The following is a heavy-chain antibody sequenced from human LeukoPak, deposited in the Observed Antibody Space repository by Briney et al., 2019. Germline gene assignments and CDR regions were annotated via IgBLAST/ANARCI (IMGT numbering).Heavy chain of an antibody. CDR2: IYYSGST. V-gene: IGHV4-59*08. CDR3: ARASGYSYYYYYGMDV. D-gene: IGHD3-22*01. J-gene: IGHJ6*02. Sequence: SETLSLTCTVSGGSISSYYWSWIRQTPGKGLEWIGYIYYSGSTNYNPSLKSRVTISVDTSKNQFSLKLSSVTAADTAVYYCARASGYSYYYYYGMDVWGQGTTVTVSS. CDR1: GGSISSYY.